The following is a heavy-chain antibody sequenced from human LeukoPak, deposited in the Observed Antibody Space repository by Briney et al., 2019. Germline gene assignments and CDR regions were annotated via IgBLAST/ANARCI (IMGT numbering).Heavy chain of an antibody. CDR3: ARDRRYSSSSDAFDI. V-gene: IGHV1-69*13. CDR2: IIPIFGTA. Sequence: GASVKVSCKASGGTFSSYAISWVRQAPGQGLEWMGGIIPIFGTANYAQKFQGRVTITADESTSTAYMELSSLRSEDTAVYYCARDRRYSSSSDAFDIWGQGTMVTVSS. D-gene: IGHD6-6*01. J-gene: IGHJ3*02. CDR1: GGTFSSYA.